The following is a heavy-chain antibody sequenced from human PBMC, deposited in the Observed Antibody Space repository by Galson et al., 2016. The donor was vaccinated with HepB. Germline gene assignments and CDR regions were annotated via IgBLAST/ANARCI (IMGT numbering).Heavy chain of an antibody. J-gene: IGHJ4*02. Sequence: SLRLSCAASGFTFKDYYMSWIRQAPGRGLDWVGYISTSGDTIYYADSMKGRFTISRDNAKNSLPLQMNSLRAEDTAVYYCARAAYPWDWGQGTFVTVSS. CDR1: GFTFKDYY. CDR2: ISTSGDTI. CDR3: ARAAYPWD. V-gene: IGHV3-11*01. D-gene: IGHD7-27*01.